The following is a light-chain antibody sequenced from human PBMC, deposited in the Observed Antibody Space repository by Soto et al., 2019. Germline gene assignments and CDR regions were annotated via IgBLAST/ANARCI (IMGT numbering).Light chain of an antibody. Sequence: DLQMTQSPSSLSASVGDRVSITCRASQGIANFLAWFQHKPGKAPKSLIYAASSLQSGVPANFSGSGSGTEFTLTINSLQPGDSAVYYCQQYHTYPWTFGQGTKVEIK. CDR1: QGIANF. V-gene: IGKV1-16*02. CDR2: AAS. CDR3: QQYHTYPWT. J-gene: IGKJ1*01.